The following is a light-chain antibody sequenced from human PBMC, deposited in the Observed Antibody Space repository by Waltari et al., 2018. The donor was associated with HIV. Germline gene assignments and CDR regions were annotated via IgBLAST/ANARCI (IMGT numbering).Light chain of an antibody. Sequence: EIVMTQSPSILSVSPGERATLSCRASQSVSRNVAWYQQRTGQAPRLLIYGASVRATDIPARFSGSGSATEFTLTISSLQSEDFAVYFCQQYNHWPLAFGQGTKVEVK. CDR3: QQYNHWPLA. J-gene: IGKJ1*01. V-gene: IGKV3-15*01. CDR2: GAS. CDR1: QSVSRN.